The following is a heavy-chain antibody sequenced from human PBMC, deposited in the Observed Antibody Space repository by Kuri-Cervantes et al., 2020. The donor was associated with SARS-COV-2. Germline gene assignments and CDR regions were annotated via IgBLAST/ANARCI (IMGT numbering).Heavy chain of an antibody. J-gene: IGHJ5*02. CDR1: GGSISSGSYY. CDR2: IYTSGST. CDR3: ARNWGAFNWFDP. V-gene: IGHV4-61*02. D-gene: IGHD7-27*01. Sequence: LRLSCTVSGGSISSGSYYWSWIRQPAGKGLEWIGRIYTSGSTNYNPSLKSRVTISVDTSKNQFSLKLSSVTAADTAVYYCARNWGAFNWFDPWGQGTLVTVSS.